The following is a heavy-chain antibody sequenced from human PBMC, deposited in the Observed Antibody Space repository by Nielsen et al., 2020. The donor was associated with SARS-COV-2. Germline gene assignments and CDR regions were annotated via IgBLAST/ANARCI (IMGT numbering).Heavy chain of an antibody. V-gene: IGHV3-74*01. CDR2: IKSDGITT. CDR3: ARPSGYGFYYYGMDV. CDR1: GFTLSNYW. Sequence: GGSLRLSCAASGFTLSNYWMHWARQAPGKGLVWVSRIKSDGITTNYADSVKGRFTISRDNAKNTLYLQMNSLRAEDTAVYYCARPSGYGFYYYGMDVWGQGTTVTVSS. D-gene: IGHD5-12*01. J-gene: IGHJ6*02.